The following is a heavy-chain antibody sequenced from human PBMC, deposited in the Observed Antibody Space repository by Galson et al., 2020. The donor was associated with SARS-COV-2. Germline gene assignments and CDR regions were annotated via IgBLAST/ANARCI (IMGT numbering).Heavy chain of an antibody. D-gene: IGHD6-13*01. CDR2: IWYDGSNK. Sequence: GGSLRLSCAASGFTFSSYGMHWVRQAPGKGLEWVAVIWYDGSNKYYADSVKGRFTISRDNSKNTLYLQMNSLRAEDTAVYYCARDIPAIAAAGTDAFGNWGQGRMFTVAS. V-gene: IGHV3-33*01. J-gene: IGHJ3*02. CDR3: ARDIPAIAAAGTDAFGN. CDR1: GFTFSSYG.